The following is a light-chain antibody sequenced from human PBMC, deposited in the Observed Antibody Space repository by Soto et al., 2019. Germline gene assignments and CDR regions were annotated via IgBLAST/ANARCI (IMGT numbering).Light chain of an antibody. V-gene: IGLV2-23*01. CDR3: CSHAGSGTWV. J-gene: IGLJ3*02. CDR2: AAS. Sequence: QSVLTQPASVSGSPGQSVTISCTGTSDNIGGYKLVSWYQHHPGKAPKLIIYAASKQPSGVSNRFSGSRSGNTDSLTISGLQAEDEADYYCCSHAGSGTWVFGGGTKLTVL. CDR1: SDNIGGYKL.